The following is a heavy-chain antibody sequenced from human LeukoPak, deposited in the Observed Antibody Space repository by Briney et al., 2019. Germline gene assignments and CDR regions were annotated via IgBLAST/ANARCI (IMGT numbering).Heavy chain of an antibody. D-gene: IGHD1-1*01. Sequence: GGSLRLSCAASGFTFSSYAMHWVRQAPGKGLEWVAVISYDGSNKYYADSVKGRFTISRDNSKNSLFVQMNSLRAEDTAVYFCAKSRSGSANWALQIFDNWGQGTLVTVSS. CDR2: ISYDGSNK. CDR3: AKSRSGSANWALQIFDN. CDR1: GFTFSSYA. J-gene: IGHJ4*02. V-gene: IGHV3-30-3*02.